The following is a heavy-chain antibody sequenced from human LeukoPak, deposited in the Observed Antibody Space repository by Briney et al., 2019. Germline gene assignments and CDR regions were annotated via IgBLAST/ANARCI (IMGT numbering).Heavy chain of an antibody. CDR1: GFTVSRNY. CDR3: ARWRPIDAFDI. J-gene: IGHJ3*02. D-gene: IGHD3-3*01. Sequence: GGSLRLSCAASGFTVSRNYMNWVRQAPGKGLEWVSLLSSTGNISYTDSVKGRFTISRHNSKNPLYLQVNSLRPEDTAMYYCARWRPIDAFDIWGQGTMVIVSS. V-gene: IGHV3-53*04. CDR2: LSSTGNI.